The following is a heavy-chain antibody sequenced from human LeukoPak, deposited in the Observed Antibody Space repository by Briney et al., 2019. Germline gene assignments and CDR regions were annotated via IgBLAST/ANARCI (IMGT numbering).Heavy chain of an antibody. D-gene: IGHD5-18*01. J-gene: IGHJ5*02. CDR1: GGTFISYA. CDR2: IIPIFGTA. Sequence: GASVKVSCTASGGTFISYAISWVRQAPGQGLEWMGGIIPIFGTANYAQKFQGRVTITADESTSTAYMELSSLRSEDTAVYYCARDFRAAMVSDWFDPWGQGTLVTVSS. CDR3: ARDFRAAMVSDWFDP. V-gene: IGHV1-69*13.